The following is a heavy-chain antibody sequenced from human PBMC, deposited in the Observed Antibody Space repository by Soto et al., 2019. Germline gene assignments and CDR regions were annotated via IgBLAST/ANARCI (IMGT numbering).Heavy chain of an antibody. J-gene: IGHJ4*02. CDR3: ARDQGGKTYCGGDCYSGGFDY. V-gene: IGHV1-69*06. Sequence: QVQLVQSGAEVKKPGSSVKVSCKASGGTFSSYAISWVRQAPGQGLEWMGGIIPIFGTANYAQKFQGRVTITADKSTSKAYMELSSLRSEDTAVYYCARDQGGKTYCGGDCYSGGFDYWGQGTLVTVSS. CDR1: GGTFSSYA. CDR2: IIPIFGTA. D-gene: IGHD2-21*02.